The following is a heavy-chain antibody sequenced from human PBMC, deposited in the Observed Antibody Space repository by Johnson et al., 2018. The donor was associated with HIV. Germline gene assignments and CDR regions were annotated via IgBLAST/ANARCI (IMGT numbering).Heavy chain of an antibody. CDR1: GFTVSSNY. V-gene: IGHV3-66*02. CDR3: ARVPSGTPSSI. D-gene: IGHD1-1*01. Sequence: VQLVESGGGLVQPGGSLKLSCAASGFTVSSNYMSWVRQAPGKGLEWVSLLDSGGTTYYADSVKGRFTISRDNSKNTLYLQMNSLRTEDTAVYYCARVPSGTPSSIWGQGTKVTVS. J-gene: IGHJ3*02. CDR2: LDSGGTT.